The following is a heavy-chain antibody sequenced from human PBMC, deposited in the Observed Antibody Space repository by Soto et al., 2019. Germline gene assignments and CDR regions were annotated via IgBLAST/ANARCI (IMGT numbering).Heavy chain of an antibody. D-gene: IGHD6-13*01. J-gene: IGHJ6*02. V-gene: IGHV3-23*01. Sequence: PGGSLRLSCAASGFTFTNYVMSWVRQAPGKGLEWVAAISVSGGTAHYAAPVKGRFTISRDDSRNTVYLQMNSLKPEDTALYYCIWQQDFYYGRAVWGQGTTVTVSS. CDR2: ISVSGGTA. CDR1: GFTFTNYV. CDR3: IWQQDFYYGRAV.